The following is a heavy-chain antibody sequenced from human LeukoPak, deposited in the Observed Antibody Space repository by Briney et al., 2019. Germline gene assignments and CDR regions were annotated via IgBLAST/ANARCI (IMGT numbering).Heavy chain of an antibody. CDR2: ISAYNGNT. V-gene: IGHV1-18*04. CDR1: GYTFTSYG. D-gene: IGHD3-10*01. Sequence: ASVKLSCKASGYTFTSYGISWVRQAPGQRLGWMGWISAYNGNTNYAQKLQGRVTMTTDTSTSTAYVDLRSLRCDNTAVYYCERSRFWAFHFDYWGQRTLVTVST. CDR3: ERSRFWAFHFDY. J-gene: IGHJ4*02.